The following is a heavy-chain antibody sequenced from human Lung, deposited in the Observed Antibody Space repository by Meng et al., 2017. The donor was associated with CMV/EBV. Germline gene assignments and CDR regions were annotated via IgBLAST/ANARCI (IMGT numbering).Heavy chain of an antibody. CDR1: GFIFSDFA. D-gene: IGHD2-21*01. CDR3: AKEFPNNAFDV. V-gene: IGHV3-30*01. Sequence: SLKISXPAPGFIFSDFAMHWVRQAPGKGLEWVAVISYDGSNKYYADSVKGRFTISRDNSKNTLYLQMNSLRPEDTAVYYCAKEFPNNAFDVWGQGTMVTVSS. J-gene: IGHJ3*01. CDR2: ISYDGSNK.